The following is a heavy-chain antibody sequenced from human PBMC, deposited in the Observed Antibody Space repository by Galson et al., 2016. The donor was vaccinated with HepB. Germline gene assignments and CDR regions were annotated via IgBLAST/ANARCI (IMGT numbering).Heavy chain of an antibody. D-gene: IGHD4-17*01. CDR3: ARELGVTTFSDYYYYVMDV. CDR2: ISYHGSKK. J-gene: IGHJ6*02. V-gene: IGHV3-30-3*01. Sequence: SLRLSCAASGFTFSSSAMHWVRQAPGKGLEWVAIISYHGSKKYYADSVKGRFTISRDNSKNTLYLQMNSLRAEDPAVYYCARELGVTTFSDYYYYVMDVWGQGTTVTVSS. CDR1: GFTFSSSA.